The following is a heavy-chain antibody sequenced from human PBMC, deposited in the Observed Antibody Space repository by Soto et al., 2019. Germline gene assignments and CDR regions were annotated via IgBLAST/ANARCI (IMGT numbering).Heavy chain of an antibody. Sequence: QVQLVESGGGVVQPGRSLRLSCAASGFTFSSYGMHWVRQAPGKGLEWVAVIWYDGSNKYYADSVKGRFTISRDNSKNTLYLHMNSLRAEDRDVYYCSRGLGFCSGGSCYYFDDWGQGSLVTV. V-gene: IGHV3-33*01. D-gene: IGHD2-15*01. CDR2: IWYDGSNK. CDR3: SRGLGFCSGGSCYYFDD. CDR1: GFTFSSYG. J-gene: IGHJ4*02.